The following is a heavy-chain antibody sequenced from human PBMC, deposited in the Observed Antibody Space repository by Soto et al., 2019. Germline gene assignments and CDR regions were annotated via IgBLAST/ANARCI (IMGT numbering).Heavy chain of an antibody. J-gene: IGHJ4*02. CDR1: GFTLTSHG. Sequence: GGSVKGSCKASGFTLTSHGISWVRPAPGQGLEWMGWISAYNGNTNYAQKLQGRVTMTTDTSTSTAYMELRSLRSDDTAVYYCARDYSGSSPYDYWGQGTLVTVSS. CDR2: ISAYNGNT. CDR3: ARDYSGSSPYDY. D-gene: IGHD1-26*01. V-gene: IGHV1-18*01.